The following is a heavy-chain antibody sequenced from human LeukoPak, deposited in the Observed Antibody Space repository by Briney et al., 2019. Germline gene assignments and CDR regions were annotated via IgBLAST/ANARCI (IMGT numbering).Heavy chain of an antibody. Sequence: PEGSLRLSCAASGFTFSSYEMNWVRQAPGKGLEWVSYISSSGSTIYYADSVKGRFTISRDNAKNSLYLQMNSLRAEDTAVYYCARDREVRGEGSPFDYWGQGTLVTVSS. V-gene: IGHV3-48*03. CDR1: GFTFSSYE. CDR3: ARDREVRGEGSPFDY. CDR2: ISSSGSTI. J-gene: IGHJ4*02. D-gene: IGHD3-10*01.